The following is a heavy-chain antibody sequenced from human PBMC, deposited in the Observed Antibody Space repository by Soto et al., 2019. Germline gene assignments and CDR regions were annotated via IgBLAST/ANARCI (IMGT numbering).Heavy chain of an antibody. V-gene: IGHV3-30*18. CDR3: AKGEVRGIIPSYFDY. Sequence: QVQLVESGGDVVQPGRSLRLSCAGSGFTFRWFGMNWVRQAPGKGLEWVARISNDGSNEYYVDSVKGRFTISRDNSKNTLYLQMDSLRAEDTAVYYCAKGEVRGIIPSYFDYWGLGTLVTVSS. CDR2: ISNDGSNE. D-gene: IGHD3-10*01. CDR1: GFTFRWFG. J-gene: IGHJ4*02.